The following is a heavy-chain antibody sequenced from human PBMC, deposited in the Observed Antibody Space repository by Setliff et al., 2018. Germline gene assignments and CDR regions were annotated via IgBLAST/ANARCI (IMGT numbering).Heavy chain of an antibody. D-gene: IGHD3-22*01. CDR2: ISAYNGNT. CDR1: GYTFTSYG. Sequence: ASVKVSCKASGYTFTSYGISWVRQAPGQGLEWMGWISAYNGNTNYAQKLQGRVTMTTDTSTSTAYMELRSLRSDDTAVYYCARVTRYYYDSSGYYSDYWGQGTLVTVSS. CDR3: ARVTRYYYDSSGYYSDY. J-gene: IGHJ4*02. V-gene: IGHV1-18*01.